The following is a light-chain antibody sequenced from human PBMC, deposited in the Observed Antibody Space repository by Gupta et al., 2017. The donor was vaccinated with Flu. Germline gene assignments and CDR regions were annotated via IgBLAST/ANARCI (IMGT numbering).Light chain of an antibody. CDR3: QQSYSIPLT. CDR1: QSINTY. CDR2: AAS. Sequence: DIQMTQSPSSLSASVGDRVTITCRASQSINTYLNWYQRKPGKAPKLLMYAASTLQSGAPSRFSGSGSGTGFTLIINRLQPADFATYYCQQSYSIPLTFGGGTKVEIK. J-gene: IGKJ4*01. V-gene: IGKV1-39*01.